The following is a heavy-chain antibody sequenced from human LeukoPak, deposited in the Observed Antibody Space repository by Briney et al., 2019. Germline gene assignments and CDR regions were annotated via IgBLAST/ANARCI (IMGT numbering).Heavy chain of an antibody. D-gene: IGHD5-12*01. CDR3: ARVQYSGYDLQVDY. CDR2: INPNSGGT. CDR1: GYTFTCYY. J-gene: IGHJ4*02. V-gene: IGHV1-2*02. Sequence: GASVKVSCKASGYTFTCYYMHWVRQAPGQGLEWMGWINPNSGGTNYAQKFQGRVTMTRDTSISTAYMELSRLRSDDTAVYYCARVQYSGYDLQVDYWGQGTLVTVSS.